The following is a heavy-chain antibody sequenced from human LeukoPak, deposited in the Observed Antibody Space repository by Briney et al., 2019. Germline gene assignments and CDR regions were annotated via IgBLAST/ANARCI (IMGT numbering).Heavy chain of an antibody. J-gene: IGHJ4*02. CDR2: INHSGST. D-gene: IGHD6-13*01. CDR1: GGSFSGYY. V-gene: IGHV4-34*01. Sequence: SETLSLTCAVYGGSFSGYYWSWIRQPPGKGLEWIGEINHSGSTNYNPSLKSRVTISVDTSKNQFSLKLSSVTAADTAVYYCATASSWLGYWGQGTLVAVSS. CDR3: ATASSWLGY.